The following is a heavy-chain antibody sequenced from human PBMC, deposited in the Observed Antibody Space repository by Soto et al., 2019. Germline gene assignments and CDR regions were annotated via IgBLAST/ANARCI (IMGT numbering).Heavy chain of an antibody. V-gene: IGHV1-3*01. CDR1: GYSFTSYA. J-gene: IGHJ5*02. D-gene: IGHD1-26*01. CDR2: INAGNGNT. Sequence: SAEVSCKASGYSFTSYAMDWVRQAPGQRLEWMGWINAGNGNTKYSQKFQGRVTITRDTSASTAYMELSSLRSEDTDVYYCARGYTFPFDPWGQRTLVNVSS. CDR3: ARGYTFPFDP.